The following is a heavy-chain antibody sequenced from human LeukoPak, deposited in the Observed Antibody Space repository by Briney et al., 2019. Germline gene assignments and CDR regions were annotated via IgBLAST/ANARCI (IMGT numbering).Heavy chain of an antibody. V-gene: IGHV3-66*01. CDR3: ARTVSY. CDR2: IYSGGST. Sequence: GGSLRLSCAASGFTFSSYSMNWVRQAPGKGLEWVSVIYSGGSTYYADSVKGRFTISRDNSKNTLYLQMNSLRAEDTAVYYCARTVSYWGQGALVTVSS. CDR1: GFTFSSYS. J-gene: IGHJ4*02. D-gene: IGHD4-17*01.